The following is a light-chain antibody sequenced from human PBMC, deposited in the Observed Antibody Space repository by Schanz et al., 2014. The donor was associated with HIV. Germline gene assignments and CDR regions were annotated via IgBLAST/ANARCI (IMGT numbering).Light chain of an antibody. CDR1: SNDVGGHNY. V-gene: IGLV2-14*03. CDR3: SSYTSSSTLV. Sequence: QSALTQPASVSGSPGQSITISCTGTSNDVGGHNYVSWFQQHPGRAPKLLIFEVTNRPSGIPNRFSGSKSGNTASLTISGLQAEDEADYYCSSYTSSSTLVFGGRTKLTVL. J-gene: IGLJ2*01. CDR2: EVT.